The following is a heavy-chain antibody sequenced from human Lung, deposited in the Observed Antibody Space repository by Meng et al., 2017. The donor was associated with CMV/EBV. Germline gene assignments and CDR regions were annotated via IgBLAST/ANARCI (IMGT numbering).Heavy chain of an antibody. CDR2: IYYTGST. V-gene: IGHV4-31*03. J-gene: IGHJ4*02. Sequence: VEPQRLGPGRAKPSQSLSHTCTVSGCSIGSGGYSWSWIRQHPGKGLEWIGYIYYTGSTFYNPSLKSRVTISVDTSKNQFSLKLIPATAADTAVYYCAREAGRDGYATPKFDYWGQGTLVTVSS. CDR3: AREAGRDGYATPKFDY. D-gene: IGHD5-24*01. CDR1: GCSIGSGGYS.